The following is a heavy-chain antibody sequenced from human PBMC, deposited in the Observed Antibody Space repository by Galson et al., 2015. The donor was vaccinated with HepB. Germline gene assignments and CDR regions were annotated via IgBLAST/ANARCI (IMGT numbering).Heavy chain of an antibody. CDR1: GYTFTSYA. CDR2: INAGNGNT. Sequence: SVKVSCKASGYTFTSYAMHWVRQAPGQRLEWMGWINAGNGNTKYSQKFQGRVTITRDTSASTAYMELSSLSSVTAADTAAYYCARLGSGSYPTYFYYVDLWGKGTTVTVSS. CDR3: ARLGSGSYPTYFYYVDL. V-gene: IGHV1-3*01. J-gene: IGHJ6*03. D-gene: IGHD1-26*01.